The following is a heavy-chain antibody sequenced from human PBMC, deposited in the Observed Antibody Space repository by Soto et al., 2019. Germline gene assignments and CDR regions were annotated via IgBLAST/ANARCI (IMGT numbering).Heavy chain of an antibody. J-gene: IGHJ5*02. V-gene: IGHV1-69*12. CDR2: IIPIFGTA. Sequence: QVQLVQSGAEVKKPGSSVKVSCKASGGTFSSYAITWVRQAPGQGLEWMGGIIPIFGTANYAQKFQGRVTITADESTSTAYIELSSLRSEDTAVYYCARDRGPSSGYYPYWLDPWGQGTLVTVSS. D-gene: IGHD3-22*01. CDR3: ARDRGPSSGYYPYWLDP. CDR1: GGTFSSYA.